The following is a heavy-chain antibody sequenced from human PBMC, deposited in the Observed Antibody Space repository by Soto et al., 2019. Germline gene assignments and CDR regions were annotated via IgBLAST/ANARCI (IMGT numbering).Heavy chain of an antibody. CDR2: ISYDGSNK. Sequence: GGSLRLSCAASGFTFSSYGMHWVRQAPGKGLEWVAVISYDGSNKYYADSVKGRFTISRDNSKNTLYLQMNSLRAEDTAVYYCAKDLSVVPAEHDDAFDIWGQGTMVTVSS. J-gene: IGHJ3*02. CDR3: AKDLSVVPAEHDDAFDI. V-gene: IGHV3-30*18. D-gene: IGHD2-2*01. CDR1: GFTFSSYG.